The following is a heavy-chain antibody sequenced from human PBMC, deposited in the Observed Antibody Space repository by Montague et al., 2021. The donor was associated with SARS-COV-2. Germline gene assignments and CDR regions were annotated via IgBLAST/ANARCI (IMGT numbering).Heavy chain of an antibody. Sequence: PALVKPTQTLTLTCTFSGFSLSTTGVGVGWIRQPPGKALEWLALIYWDDDKRYSPSLKTRLAITKDTSTNQGVLTMTNMDPVDTATYYCANRRDIYDFWSGYYSCQKYDAFNWFDPWGQGTLVTVSS. CDR2: IYWDDDK. CDR3: ANRRDIYDFWSGYYSCQKYDAFNWFDP. D-gene: IGHD3-3*01. V-gene: IGHV2-5*02. J-gene: IGHJ5*02. CDR1: GFSLSTTGVG.